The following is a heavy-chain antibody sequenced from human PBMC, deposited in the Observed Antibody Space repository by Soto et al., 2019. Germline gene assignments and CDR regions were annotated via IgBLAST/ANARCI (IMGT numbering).Heavy chain of an antibody. CDR1: GYSFTSYC. D-gene: IGHD6-19*01. CDR2: IDPSDSYT. V-gene: IGHV5-10-1*01. Sequence: VESLTTSCEGSGYSFTSYCIIWVLQMPGKGLEWMGRIDPSDSYTNYSPSFQGHVTISADKSISTAYLQWSSLKASDTAMYYCARRSPQWLRPNDAFDIWGQGTMVTV. J-gene: IGHJ3*02. CDR3: ARRSPQWLRPNDAFDI.